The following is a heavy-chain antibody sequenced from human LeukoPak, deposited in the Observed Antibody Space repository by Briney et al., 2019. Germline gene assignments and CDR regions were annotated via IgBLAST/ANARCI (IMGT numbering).Heavy chain of an antibody. Sequence: PSQTLSLTCTVSGGSISSGSYYWSWIRQPAGKGLEWIGRIYSSGSTNYNPSLKSRVTISLDTSKNQFSLKLSSVTAADTAVYYCARRARGRMRYYYGSGSYYERPFWFDPWGQGTLVTVSS. D-gene: IGHD3-10*01. CDR1: GGSISSGSYY. CDR2: IYSSGST. V-gene: IGHV4-61*02. CDR3: ARRARGRMRYYYGSGSYYERPFWFDP. J-gene: IGHJ5*02.